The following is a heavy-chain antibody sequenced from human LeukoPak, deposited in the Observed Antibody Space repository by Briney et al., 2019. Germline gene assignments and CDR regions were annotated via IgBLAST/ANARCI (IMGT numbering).Heavy chain of an antibody. Sequence: GGSLRLSCAASGFTFSSYAMHWVRQAPGKGLEWVAVISYDGSNKYYADSVKGRFTISRDNSKNTLYLQMNSLRSEDTAVYYCARRHSSGYSTDYWGQGTLVTVSS. J-gene: IGHJ4*02. V-gene: IGHV3-30*04. CDR3: ARRHSSGYSTDY. CDR1: GFTFSSYA. D-gene: IGHD6-19*01. CDR2: ISYDGSNK.